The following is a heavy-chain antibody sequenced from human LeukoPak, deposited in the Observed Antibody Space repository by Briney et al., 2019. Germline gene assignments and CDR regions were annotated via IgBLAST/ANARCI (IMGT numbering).Heavy chain of an antibody. V-gene: IGHV3-23*01. CDR2: INSRGDST. CDR1: GFTFRSYG. D-gene: IGHD3-9*01. CDR3: AKDHMRDDILTGYPAPFDY. J-gene: IGHJ4*02. Sequence: GGSLRLSCAASGFTFRSYGMSWVRQAPGKGLEWVSSINSRGDSTYYADSVKGRVTISRDNSKNMVYLEMYSLRVEDTAIYYCAKDHMRDDILTGYPAPFDYWGQGNLVTVSS.